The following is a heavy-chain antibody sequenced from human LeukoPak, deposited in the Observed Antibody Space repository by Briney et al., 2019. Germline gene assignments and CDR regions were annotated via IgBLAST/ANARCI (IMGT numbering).Heavy chain of an antibody. J-gene: IGHJ4*02. CDR1: GFTFNNAW. Sequence: GGSLRLSCVASGFTFNNAWVNWVRQAPGKGLEWVSYISSSSSTIYYADSVKGRFTISRDNAKNSLYLQMNSLRAEDTAVYYCARVASGYSSSSGDFDYWGQGTLVTVSS. CDR2: ISSSSSTI. V-gene: IGHV3-48*01. CDR3: ARVASGYSSSSGDFDY. D-gene: IGHD6-6*01.